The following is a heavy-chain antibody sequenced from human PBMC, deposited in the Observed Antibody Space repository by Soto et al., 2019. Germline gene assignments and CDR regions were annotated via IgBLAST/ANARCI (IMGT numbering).Heavy chain of an antibody. Sequence: QVQLVQSGAEVKKPGSSVKVSCKASGGTFSSYAISWVRQAPGQGLEWMGGIIPIFGTANYAQKFQGRVTITADESTTTAYMELSSLGSEDTAVYYCARDSLPCFGHSTYYFDYWGQGTLVTVSS. CDR2: IIPIFGTA. CDR1: GGTFSSYA. V-gene: IGHV1-69*01. J-gene: IGHJ4*02. CDR3: ARDSLPCFGHSTYYFDY. D-gene: IGHD3-10*01.